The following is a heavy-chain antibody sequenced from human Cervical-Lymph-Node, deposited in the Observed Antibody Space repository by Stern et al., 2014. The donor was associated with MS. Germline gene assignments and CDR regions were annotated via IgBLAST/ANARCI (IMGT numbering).Heavy chain of an antibody. Sequence: VQLVQSGAEVKKPGGSLKISCTTSGYDFAGYWIGWVRQLPGKGLEWMGIIYPRDSDTRYTPSFQGHVTISADRSINPAYLQWSSLRASDTGMYYCAKLRTTMAVDSWGQGTLVIVSS. J-gene: IGHJ4*02. D-gene: IGHD4/OR15-4a*01. CDR3: AKLRTTMAVDS. V-gene: IGHV5-51*01. CDR1: GYDFAGYW. CDR2: IYPRDSDT.